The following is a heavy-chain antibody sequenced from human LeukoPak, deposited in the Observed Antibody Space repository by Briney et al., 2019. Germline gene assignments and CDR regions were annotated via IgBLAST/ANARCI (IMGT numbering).Heavy chain of an antibody. J-gene: IGHJ3*02. CDR1: GGSLSGYH. Sequence: SETLSLTCTVSGGSLSGYHWSWFRHPPGKGPGRIGYIDYTRTTDSSPSLKSRITISLDMSKNQFSLDMNSVTAAHTAMLYCARLDRPGGRTGDVFDIWDQGTMVTVSS. CDR2: IDYTRTT. D-gene: IGHD3-22*01. V-gene: IGHV4-59*08. CDR3: ARLDRPGGRTGDVFDI.